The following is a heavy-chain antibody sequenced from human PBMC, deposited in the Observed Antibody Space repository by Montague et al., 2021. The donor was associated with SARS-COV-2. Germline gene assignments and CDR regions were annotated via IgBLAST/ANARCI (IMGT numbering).Heavy chain of an antibody. D-gene: IGHD2-15*01. V-gene: IGHV4-34*01. CDR1: GGSFSGFY. J-gene: IGHJ5*02. CDR3: GHLGHCSGDDCYA. CDR2: INHSGST. Sequence: SETLSLTCAVYGGSFSGFYWSWIRQSPGKGLEWIGEINHSGSTNYKPSLKNRVTMSVDTSKKEFSLHLRSVTAAETGVYYCGHLGHCSGDDCYAWGQGTLVTVSS.